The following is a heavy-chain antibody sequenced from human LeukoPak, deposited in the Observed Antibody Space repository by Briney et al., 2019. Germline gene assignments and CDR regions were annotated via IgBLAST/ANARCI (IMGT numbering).Heavy chain of an antibody. CDR1: GFTVSENY. CDR2: IYSGGLT. J-gene: IGHJ6*02. Sequence: PGGSLRLSCAVSGFTVSENYMSWVRQAPGKGLEWVSTIYSGGLTYYADPVKGKFTISRDNSKNTLYLQMSSLRAEDTAVYYCVRDRSPGLGDFWGQGTTVTVSS. V-gene: IGHV3-66*01. CDR3: VRDRSPGLGDF. D-gene: IGHD6-19*01.